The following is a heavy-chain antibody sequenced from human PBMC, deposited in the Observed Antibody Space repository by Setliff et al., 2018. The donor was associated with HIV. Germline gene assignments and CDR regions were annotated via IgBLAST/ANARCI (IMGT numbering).Heavy chain of an antibody. D-gene: IGHD1-26*01. CDR1: GGSISSSSYY. Sequence: SETLSLTCTVSGGSISSSSYYWGWIRQPPGKGLEWIGSIYYSGSTYYNPSLKSRVTISVDTSKNQFSLKLSSVTAADTAVYYCGRAPVGVTGLYAFDIWGQGTMVTVSS. J-gene: IGHJ3*02. CDR2: IYYSGST. CDR3: GRAPVGVTGLYAFDI. V-gene: IGHV4-39*01.